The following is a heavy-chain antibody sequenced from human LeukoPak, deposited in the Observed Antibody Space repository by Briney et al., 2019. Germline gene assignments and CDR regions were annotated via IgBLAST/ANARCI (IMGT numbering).Heavy chain of an antibody. J-gene: IGHJ6*03. D-gene: IGHD3-16*02. CDR3: ARHIGGGIEDMDV. CDR2: IYVTGT. V-gene: IGHV4-59*08. CDR1: GGSIGTYY. Sequence: PSETLSLTCTVSGGSIGTYYWSWVRQSPGTGLEWIGYIYVTGTRYNPYLQSRVTITVDRSRNQFFLKMTSVTAADTAVYYCARHIGGGIEDMDVWGRGTKVTVSS.